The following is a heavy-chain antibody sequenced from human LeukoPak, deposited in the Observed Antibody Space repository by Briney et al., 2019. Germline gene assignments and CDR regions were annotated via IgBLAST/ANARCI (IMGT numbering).Heavy chain of an antibody. D-gene: IGHD2-15*01. CDR3: AKEARYCSGGSCYPVGYAFDI. CDR1: GFTFSSYG. J-gene: IGHJ3*02. V-gene: IGHV3-30*02. Sequence: GGSLRLSCAASGFTFSSYGMHWVRQAPGKGLEWVAVIWYDGSNKYYADSVKGRFTISRDNSKNTLYLQMNSLRAEDTAVYYCAKEARYCSGGSCYPVGYAFDIWGQGTMVTVSS. CDR2: IWYDGSNK.